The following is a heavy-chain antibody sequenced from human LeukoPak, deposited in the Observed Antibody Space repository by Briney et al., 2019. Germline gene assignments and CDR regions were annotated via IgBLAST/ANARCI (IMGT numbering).Heavy chain of an antibody. Sequence: SETLSLTCTVSGGSISSYYWSWIRQPAGKGLEWIGRIYTSGSTNYNPSLKSRVTMSVDTSKNQFSLKLSSVTAADTAVYYCARSRVGDYAGRASDDAFDIWGQGTMVTVSS. CDR3: ARSRVGDYAGRASDDAFDI. CDR2: IYTSGST. J-gene: IGHJ3*02. CDR1: GGSISSYY. V-gene: IGHV4-4*07. D-gene: IGHD4-23*01.